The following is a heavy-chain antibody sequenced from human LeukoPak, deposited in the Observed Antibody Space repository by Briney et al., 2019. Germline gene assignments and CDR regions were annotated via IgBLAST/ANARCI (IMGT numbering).Heavy chain of an antibody. J-gene: IGHJ6*03. CDR3: AARYSSGWYGHYYYYYYMAV. CDR2: IYHSGST. D-gene: IGHD6-19*01. CDR1: GYSISSGYY. V-gene: IGHV4-38-2*02. Sequence: SETLSLTCTVSGYSISSGYYWGWIRQPPGKGLEGIGSIYHSGSTYYNPSLKSRVTISVDTSKNQFSLKLRSVTAADTAVYYCAARYSSGWYGHYYYYYYMAVWGKGTTVTVSS.